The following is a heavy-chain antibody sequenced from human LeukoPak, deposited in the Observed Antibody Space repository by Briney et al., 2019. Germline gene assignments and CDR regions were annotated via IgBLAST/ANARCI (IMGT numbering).Heavy chain of an antibody. CDR3: ARDRDYFDY. Sequence: ASETLSLTCAVYGGSFSGYYWSWIRQPTGKGLEWIGEINHSGSTNYNPSLKSRVTISVDTSKNQFSLKLSSVTAADTAVYYCARDRDYFDYWGQGTLVTVSS. J-gene: IGHJ4*02. CDR2: INHSGST. V-gene: IGHV4-34*01. CDR1: GGSFSGYY. D-gene: IGHD1-14*01.